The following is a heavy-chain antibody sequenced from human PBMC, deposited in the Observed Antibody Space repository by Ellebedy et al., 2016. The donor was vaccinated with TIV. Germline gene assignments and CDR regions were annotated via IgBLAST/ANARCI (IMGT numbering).Heavy chain of an antibody. CDR3: ARDGVGAGLDS. Sequence: PGGSLRLSCDSSRVAFTRGYIRWGRRAPGKRLEWVANRTQDGSAKYYIDSVKGRFTSSRDNAKNSLYLQMNSLRAEDTAVYYCARDGVGAGLDSWGQGTLVTVSS. CDR1: RVAFTRGY. CDR2: RTQDGSAK. J-gene: IGHJ4*02. D-gene: IGHD3-10*01. V-gene: IGHV3-7*03.